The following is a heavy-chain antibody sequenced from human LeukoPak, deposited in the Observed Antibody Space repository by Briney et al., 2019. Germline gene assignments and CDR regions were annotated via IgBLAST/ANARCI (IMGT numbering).Heavy chain of an antibody. V-gene: IGHV1-69*13. Sequence: ASVKVSCKASGGTFSSYAISWVRQAPGQGLEWMGGIIPIFGTANYAQKFQGRVTITADESTSTAYMELSSLRSEDTAVYYCARGNIVATIPVYSSGPFDIWGQGTMVTVSS. CDR3: ARGNIVATIPVYSSGPFDI. CDR2: IIPIFGTA. D-gene: IGHD5-12*01. J-gene: IGHJ3*02. CDR1: GGTFSSYA.